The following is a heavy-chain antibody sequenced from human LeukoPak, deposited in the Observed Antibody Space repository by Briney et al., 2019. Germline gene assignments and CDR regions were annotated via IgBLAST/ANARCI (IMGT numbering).Heavy chain of an antibody. CDR2: IDGGGSGT. D-gene: IGHD3-22*01. CDR1: GSTFSSYA. CDR3: AKAVGSSGYFSRDAFDI. J-gene: IGHJ3*02. V-gene: IGHV3-23*01. Sequence: GGSLRLSCAPSGSTFSSYAMSWVRQAPGKGLEWVAVIDGGGSGTYYADSVRGRFTISRDNSKNTVYLQMNSLRAEDTAIYYCAKAVGSSGYFSRDAFDIWGQGTMVTVSS.